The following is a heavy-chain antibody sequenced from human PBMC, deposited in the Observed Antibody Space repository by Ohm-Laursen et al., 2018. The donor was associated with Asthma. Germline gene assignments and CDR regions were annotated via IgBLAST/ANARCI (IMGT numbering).Heavy chain of an antibody. Sequence: SVKVSCKASGGTFSSYAISWVRQAPGQGLEWMGGIIPIFGTANYAQKFQGRVTITADESTSTAYMELSSLRSEDTAVYYCARAGCTNGVCYTDPYFDYWGQGTLVTVSS. CDR1: GGTFSSYA. J-gene: IGHJ4*02. V-gene: IGHV1-69*13. CDR2: IIPIFGTA. CDR3: ARAGCTNGVCYTDPYFDY. D-gene: IGHD2-8*01.